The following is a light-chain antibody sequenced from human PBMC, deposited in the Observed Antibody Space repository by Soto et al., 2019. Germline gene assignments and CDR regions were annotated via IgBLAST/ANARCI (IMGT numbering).Light chain of an antibody. CDR3: SSFVDGTSYV. CDR2: EVN. CDR1: SSDVGFFNY. J-gene: IGLJ1*01. V-gene: IGLV2-8*01. Sequence: QSALAQPPSVSGSPGQSVTISCTGPSSDVGFFNYVSWYQHHPGKVPKFLIYEVNKRPSGVPDRFSGSKSGNTASLTVSGLQPEDEAEYFCSSFVDGTSYVFGTGTKVTVL.